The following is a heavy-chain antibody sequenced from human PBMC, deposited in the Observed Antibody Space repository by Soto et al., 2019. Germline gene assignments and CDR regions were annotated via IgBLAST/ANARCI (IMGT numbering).Heavy chain of an antibody. J-gene: IGHJ4*01. CDR3: SRAGILTTPYYFDY. Sequence: PSETLSLTCTVSGGSISSYHWSWIRQTPGKGLEWIGYVHYSWGSNYNPPLKSRVAISLDTSKSQFSLKLTSVTATDTAVYYCSRAGILTTPYYFDYWGQGTLVTVSS. CDR2: VHYSWGS. V-gene: IGHV4-59*08. D-gene: IGHD4-4*01. CDR1: GGSISSYH.